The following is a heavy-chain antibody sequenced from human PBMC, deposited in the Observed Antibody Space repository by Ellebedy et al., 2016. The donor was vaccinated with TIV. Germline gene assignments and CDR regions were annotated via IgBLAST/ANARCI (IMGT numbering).Heavy chain of an antibody. J-gene: IGHJ5*02. CDR1: GFTFSSYA. Sequence: GESLKISXAASGFTFSSYAMSWVRQAPGKGLEWASAISGSGGSTYYADSVKGRFTISRDNSKNTLYLQMNSLRAEDTAVYYCAKDPSLRGVIYWFDPWGQGTLVTVSS. V-gene: IGHV3-23*01. CDR3: AKDPSLRGVIYWFDP. D-gene: IGHD3-10*01. CDR2: ISGSGGST.